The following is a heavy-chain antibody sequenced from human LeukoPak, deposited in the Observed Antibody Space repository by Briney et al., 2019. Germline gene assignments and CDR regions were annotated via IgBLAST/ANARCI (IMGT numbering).Heavy chain of an antibody. D-gene: IGHD3-16*01. CDR1: SGSFSAYY. J-gene: IGHJ4*02. Sequence: PSETLCLTCAVYSGSFSAYYWSWIRQPPGKGLEWIGEINHSGCTNYNPSLKSRVTILVDTSKNQFSLKLSSVTAADTAVYYCAREGVGLAIGDYWGQGTLVTVSS. V-gene: IGHV4-34*01. CDR2: INHSGCT. CDR3: AREGVGLAIGDY.